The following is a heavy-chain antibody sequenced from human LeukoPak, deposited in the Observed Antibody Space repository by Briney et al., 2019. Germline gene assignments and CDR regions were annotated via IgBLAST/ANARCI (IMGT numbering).Heavy chain of an antibody. V-gene: IGHV3-74*01. Sequence: GGPLRLSCAASEFTFSNYWMHWVRQAPGKGLVWVSRIKSDGSRTDYADSVKGRFTISRDNAKNTLYLQMNSLRAEDTAVYYCTRELPFDYWGQGTLVTVSS. CDR3: TRELPFDY. J-gene: IGHJ4*02. CDR1: EFTFSNYW. CDR2: IKSDGSRT.